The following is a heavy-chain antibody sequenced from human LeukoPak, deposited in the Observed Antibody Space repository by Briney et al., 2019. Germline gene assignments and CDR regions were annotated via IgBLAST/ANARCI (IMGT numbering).Heavy chain of an antibody. CDR3: ARFFFRDDSSADEADAFDI. J-gene: IGHJ3*02. D-gene: IGHD3-22*01. CDR1: GYSFSNYW. V-gene: IGHV5-51*01. Sequence: GESLKISCKGSGYSFSNYWIGWVRQMPGKGLEWMGIIYPGDSDTRYSPSFQGQVTISADKSISTAYLQWSSLKASDTAMYYCARFFFRDDSSADEADAFDIWGQGTMVTVSS. CDR2: IYPGDSDT.